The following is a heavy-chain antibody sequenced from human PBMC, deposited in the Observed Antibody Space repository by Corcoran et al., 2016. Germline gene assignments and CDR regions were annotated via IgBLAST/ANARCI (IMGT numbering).Heavy chain of an antibody. Sequence: QVQLQESGPGLVKPSETLSLTCTVSGYSISSGYYWGWIRQPPGKGLEWIGSIYHSGSTYYNPSLKSRVTISVDTSKNHFSLKLSSVTAADTALYYCARLGSGSGWLKAYYYGMDVWGQGTTVTVSS. D-gene: IGHD6-19*01. J-gene: IGHJ6*02. V-gene: IGHV4-38-2*02. CDR1: GYSISSGYY. CDR2: IYHSGST. CDR3: ARLGSGSGWLKAYYYGMDV.